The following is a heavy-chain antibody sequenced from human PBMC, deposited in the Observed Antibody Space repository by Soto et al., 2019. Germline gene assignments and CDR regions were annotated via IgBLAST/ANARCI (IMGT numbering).Heavy chain of an antibody. CDR1: GFTFINSA. Sequence: PWGSLRLSCAASGFTFINSAITWCRQALGKGPEWVSSIGRTNNTHYADSVKGRFAISRDNSQNTLYLQMNSLTAEDTAVYFCAKVDAYSYRTDHWGQGTLVTVSS. J-gene: IGHJ4*02. V-gene: IGHV3-23*01. CDR2: IGRTNNT. CDR3: AKVDAYSYRTDH. D-gene: IGHD3-16*02.